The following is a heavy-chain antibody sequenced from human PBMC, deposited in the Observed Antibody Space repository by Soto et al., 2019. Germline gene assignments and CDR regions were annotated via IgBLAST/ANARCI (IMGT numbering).Heavy chain of an antibody. J-gene: IGHJ5*02. Sequence: ASVKVSCKASGGTFSSYAISWVLQAPGQGLEWMGGIIPIFGTANYAQKFQGRVTITADKSTSTAYMELSSLRSEDTAVYYCARGKQQLVLWYNWFDPWGQGTLVTVSS. V-gene: IGHV1-69*06. D-gene: IGHD6-13*01. CDR2: IIPIFGTA. CDR1: GGTFSSYA. CDR3: ARGKQQLVLWYNWFDP.